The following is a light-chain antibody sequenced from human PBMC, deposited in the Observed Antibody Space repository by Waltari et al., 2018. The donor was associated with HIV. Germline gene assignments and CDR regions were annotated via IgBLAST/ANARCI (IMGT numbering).Light chain of an antibody. J-gene: IGKJ2*01. V-gene: IGKV1-5*03. CDR1: QNINNY. Sequence: DIQMTQSPSTLSASVGARVTITCRASQNINNYLAWYQQKPGKAPKLLIYKASTLETGVPSRFSGGGSGTEFSLTISSLQPDDFATYYCQQYNTYTFGQGTNLEIK. CDR3: QQYNTYT. CDR2: KAS.